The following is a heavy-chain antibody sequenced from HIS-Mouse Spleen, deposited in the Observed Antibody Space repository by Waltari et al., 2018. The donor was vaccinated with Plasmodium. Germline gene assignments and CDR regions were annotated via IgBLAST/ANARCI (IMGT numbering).Heavy chain of an antibody. CDR3: ARAYYDFWSGYRFDY. Sequence: QVQLQQWGAGLLKPSETLPLTCAVYVGSFSGYYWSWIRQPPGKGLEWIGAINHSGSTNYNPSLKSRVTISVDTSKNQFSLKLSSVTAADTAVYYCARAYYDFWSGYRFDYWGQGTLVTVSS. CDR2: INHSGST. J-gene: IGHJ4*02. V-gene: IGHV4-34*01. D-gene: IGHD3-3*01. CDR1: VGSFSGYY.